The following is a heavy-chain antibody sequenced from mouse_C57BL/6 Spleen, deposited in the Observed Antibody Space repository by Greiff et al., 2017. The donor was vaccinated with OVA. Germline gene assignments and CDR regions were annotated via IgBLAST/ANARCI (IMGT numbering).Heavy chain of an antibody. CDR2: IYPRSGNT. V-gene: IGHV1-81*01. Sequence: QVQLQQSGAELARPGASVKLSCKASGYTFTSYGISWVKQRTGQGLEWIGEIYPRSGNTYYNEKFKGKATLTADKSFRTAYMELRSLTSEDSAVYFCASPPTTVVPHFDYWGQGTTLTVSS. CDR3: ASPPTTVVPHFDY. D-gene: IGHD1-1*01. J-gene: IGHJ2*01. CDR1: GYTFTSYG.